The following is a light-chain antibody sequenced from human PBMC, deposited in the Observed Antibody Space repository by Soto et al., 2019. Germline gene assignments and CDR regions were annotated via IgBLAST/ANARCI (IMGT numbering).Light chain of an antibody. CDR1: DSNIGTNG. CDR2: SYN. Sequence: QSVLPEPPSASATPGQRVTISCSGSDSNIGTNGVSWYQHLSGTAPQLLVDSYNQRPSGVSNRFSGSKSGNTASLTISGLQAEDEAGYYCSSYTNINTRACVFGTGNKVTV. J-gene: IGLJ1*01. CDR3: SSYTNINTRACV. V-gene: IGLV1-44*01.